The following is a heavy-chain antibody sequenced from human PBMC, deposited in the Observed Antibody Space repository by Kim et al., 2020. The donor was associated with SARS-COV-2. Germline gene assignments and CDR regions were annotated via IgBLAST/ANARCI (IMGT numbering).Heavy chain of an antibody. CDR3: TVYYDGSGYY. Sequence: GGSLRLSCAASGFIFSDSIVVWVRQAPGKGLEWVGRIRGKANTYATAYAASLKGRFTISRDDSKNTAYLQMNSLKTEDTAVYYCTVYYDGSGYYWGQGTL. CDR2: IRGKANTYAT. CDR1: GFIFSDSI. V-gene: IGHV3-73*01. J-gene: IGHJ4*02. D-gene: IGHD3-22*01.